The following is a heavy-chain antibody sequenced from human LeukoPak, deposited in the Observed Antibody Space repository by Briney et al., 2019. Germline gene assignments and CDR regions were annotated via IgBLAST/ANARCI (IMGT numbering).Heavy chain of an antibody. CDR1: GFTFSSYS. Sequence: GGSLRLSCAASGFTFSSYSMNWVRQAPGKGLEWVSSISGSSSHIYYGDSVKGRFTISRDNAKNSVYLQMNSLRADDTAVYYCAKDPWSSRSYWGQGTLVTVSS. J-gene: IGHJ4*02. CDR2: ISGSSSHI. V-gene: IGHV3-21*01. D-gene: IGHD6-13*01. CDR3: AKDPWSSRSY.